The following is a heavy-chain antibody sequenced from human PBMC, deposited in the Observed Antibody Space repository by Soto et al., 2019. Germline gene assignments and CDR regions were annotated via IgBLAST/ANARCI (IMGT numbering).Heavy chain of an antibody. V-gene: IGHV3-74*01. D-gene: IGHD4-4*01. J-gene: IGHJ4*02. CDR1: GFTFSSYW. CDR3: ARGQPNYSAFDS. Sequence: EVQLVESGGGLVQPGESLRLSCAASGFTFSSYWMHWIRQAPGKGLVWVSRVSSDGSSTVYANSVKGRLTISRDTAKNTLYLQMNSLRDEDTAMYYCARGQPNYSAFDSWGQGTLVTVSS. CDR2: VSSDGSST.